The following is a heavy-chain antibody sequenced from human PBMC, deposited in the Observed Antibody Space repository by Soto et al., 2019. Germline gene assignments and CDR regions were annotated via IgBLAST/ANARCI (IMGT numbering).Heavy chain of an antibody. CDR3: ARDPGYSSGWALPHYFDY. CDR1: GYTFTGYY. Sequence: ASVKVSCKASGYTFTGYYMHWVRQAPGQGLEWMGWINPNSGGTNYAQKFQGRVTMTRDTSISTAYMELSRLRSDDTAVYYSARDPGYSSGWALPHYFDYWGQGTLVTVSS. CDR2: INPNSGGT. V-gene: IGHV1-2*02. D-gene: IGHD6-19*01. J-gene: IGHJ4*02.